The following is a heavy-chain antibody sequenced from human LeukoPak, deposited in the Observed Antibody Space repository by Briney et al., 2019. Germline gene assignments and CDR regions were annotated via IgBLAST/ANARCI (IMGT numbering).Heavy chain of an antibody. Sequence: ASVKVSCKASGYTFTSYGISWVRQAPGQGLEWMGWISAYNGNTNYAQKLQGRVTMTTDTSTSTAYMELRSLRSDDTAVYYCARESRYYYGSGSYYTGFDYWGQGTLVTVSS. CDR2: ISAYNGNT. D-gene: IGHD3-10*01. J-gene: IGHJ4*02. V-gene: IGHV1-18*01. CDR3: ARESRYYYGSGSYYTGFDY. CDR1: GYTFTSYG.